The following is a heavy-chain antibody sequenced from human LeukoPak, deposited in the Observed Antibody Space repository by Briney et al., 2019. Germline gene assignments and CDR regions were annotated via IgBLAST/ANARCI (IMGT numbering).Heavy chain of an antibody. D-gene: IGHD3-3*01. J-gene: IGHJ5*02. Sequence: GGSLRLSCAASGFTFSSYAMSWVRQAPGKGLEWVSAISGSGGSTYYADSVKGRFTISRDNSKTTLYLQMNSLRAENTAVYYCAKPPGEWLLPGWFDPWGQGTLVTVSS. CDR2: ISGSGGST. V-gene: IGHV3-23*01. CDR1: GFTFSSYA. CDR3: AKPPGEWLLPGWFDP.